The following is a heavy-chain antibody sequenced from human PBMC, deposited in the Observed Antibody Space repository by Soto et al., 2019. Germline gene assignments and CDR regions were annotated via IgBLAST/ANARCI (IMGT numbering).Heavy chain of an antibody. Sequence: QVQLVQSGAEVKKPGSSVKVSCKASGGTFSRYAISWVRQAPGQGLEWMGGIIPIFGTANYAQKFQGRVTMTADEPTSTAYTELSSPRAEDTAVYSCATDAAVAGISIFDLWGQGTPVPVSS. D-gene: IGHD6-19*01. CDR3: ATDAAVAGISIFDL. CDR2: IIPIFGTA. CDR1: GGTFSRYA. J-gene: IGHJ4*02. V-gene: IGHV1-69*12.